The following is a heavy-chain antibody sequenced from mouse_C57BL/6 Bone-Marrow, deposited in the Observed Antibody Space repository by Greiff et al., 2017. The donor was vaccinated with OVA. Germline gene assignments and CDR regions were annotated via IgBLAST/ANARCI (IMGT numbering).Heavy chain of an antibody. V-gene: IGHV1-81*01. J-gene: IGHJ2*01. CDR1: GYTFTSYG. Sequence: QVQLQQSGAELARPGASVKLSCKASGYTFTSYGISWVKQRTGPGLEWVGEIYPRSGNTYYNEKFKGKATLTADKASRTAYMELRSLTSEDSAVYFCANHDGSSYYWGQGTTLTVSS. CDR2: IYPRSGNT. D-gene: IGHD1-1*01. CDR3: ANHDGSSYY.